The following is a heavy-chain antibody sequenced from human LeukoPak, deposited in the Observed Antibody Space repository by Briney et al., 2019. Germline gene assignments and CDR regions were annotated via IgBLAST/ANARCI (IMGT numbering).Heavy chain of an antibody. D-gene: IGHD6-13*01. J-gene: IGHJ3*02. CDR1: GYTFTTYT. CDR3: ARTTRSWYEDNDAFDI. CDR2: INAGNGNR. Sequence: GASVKVSCKASGYTFTTYTIHWVRQAPGQRPEWMGWINAGNGNRRYSEKFQGRVTITRDTSASTANMELSSLRSEDTAVYYCARTTRSWYEDNDAFDIWGQGTTVTVSS. V-gene: IGHV1-3*01.